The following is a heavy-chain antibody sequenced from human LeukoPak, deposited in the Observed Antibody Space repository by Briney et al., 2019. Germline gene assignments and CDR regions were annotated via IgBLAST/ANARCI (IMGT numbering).Heavy chain of an antibody. CDR3: ARAGVTNVDTAMVPRLPLDY. CDR1: GFTFSSYS. D-gene: IGHD5-18*01. Sequence: GGSLRLSCAASGFTFSSYSMNWVRQAPGKGLEWVSSISSSSSYIYYADSVKGRFTISRDNAKNSLYLQMNSLRAEDTAVYYCARAGVTNVDTAMVPRLPLDYWGQGTLVTVSS. J-gene: IGHJ4*02. CDR2: ISSSSSYI. V-gene: IGHV3-21*01.